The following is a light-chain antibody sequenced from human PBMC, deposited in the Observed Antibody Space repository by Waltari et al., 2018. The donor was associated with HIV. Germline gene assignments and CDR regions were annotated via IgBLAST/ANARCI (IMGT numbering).Light chain of an antibody. Sequence: QSALTQPPSVSGSPGQSVSISCTGSSSDVGSYNRVSWYQQPPGTAPKLIIYEVNRLPSGVPDRFSGSHSGNTASLTISGLQAEDEADYYCSLYTGTTNVLFGGGTKLTVL. CDR1: SSDVGSYNR. V-gene: IGLV2-18*01. J-gene: IGLJ2*01. CDR3: SLYTGTTNVL. CDR2: EVN.